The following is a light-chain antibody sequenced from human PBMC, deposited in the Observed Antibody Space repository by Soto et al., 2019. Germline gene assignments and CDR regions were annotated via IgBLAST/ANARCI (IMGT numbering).Light chain of an antibody. CDR2: EGS. Sequence: ALTQPASVSGSPGQSITISCTGTSSDVGSYNLVSWYQQHPGKAPKLMIYEGSKRPSGVSNRFSGSKSGNTASLTISGLQAEDEADYYCCSYAGSRVFGGGTKVTVL. V-gene: IGLV2-23*01. J-gene: IGLJ2*01. CDR1: SSDVGSYNL. CDR3: CSYAGSRV.